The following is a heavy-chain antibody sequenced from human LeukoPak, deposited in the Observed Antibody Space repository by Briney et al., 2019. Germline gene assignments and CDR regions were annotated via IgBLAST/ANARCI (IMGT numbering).Heavy chain of an antibody. D-gene: IGHD3-22*01. Sequence: GGSLRLSCAASGFTFSSYWMSWVRQAPGKGLEWVSCISSSSSYIYYADSVKGRFTISRDNAKNSLYLQMNSLRAEDTAVYYCARAHYYDSSGLDFWGQGTLVTVSS. V-gene: IGHV3-21*01. CDR1: GFTFSSYW. J-gene: IGHJ4*02. CDR3: ARAHYYDSSGLDF. CDR2: ISSSSSYI.